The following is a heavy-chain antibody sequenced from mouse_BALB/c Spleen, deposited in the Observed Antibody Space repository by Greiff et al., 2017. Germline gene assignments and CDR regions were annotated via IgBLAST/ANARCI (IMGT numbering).Heavy chain of an antibody. CDR1: GYTFSSYW. CDR2: ILPGSGST. D-gene: IGHD2-3*01. CDR3: ARWLLREDYYAMDY. Sequence: VQRVESGAELMKPGASVKISCKATGYTFSSYWIEWVKQRPGHGLEWIGEILPGSGSTNYNEKFKGKATFTADTSSNTAYMQLSSLTSEDSAVYYCARWLLREDYYAMDYWGQGTSVTVSS. V-gene: IGHV1-9*01. J-gene: IGHJ4*01.